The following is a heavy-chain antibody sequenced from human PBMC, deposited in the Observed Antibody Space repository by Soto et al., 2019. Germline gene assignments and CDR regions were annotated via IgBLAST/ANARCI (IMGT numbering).Heavy chain of an antibody. CDR1: GFMFSSAW. V-gene: IGHV3-15*01. J-gene: IGHJ4*02. D-gene: IGHD1-1*01. CDR3: VEGWNDF. CDR2: IKSKADGGAR. Sequence: EVQMVQSGGDLVKPGGSLRLSCVTSGFMFSSAWMSWVRQAPGKGLEWVARIKSKADGGARDYAAPVKGRFTISRDDSKNAVCLQMNSLRAEDTAVYYCVEGWNDFWGQGTLVTVSS.